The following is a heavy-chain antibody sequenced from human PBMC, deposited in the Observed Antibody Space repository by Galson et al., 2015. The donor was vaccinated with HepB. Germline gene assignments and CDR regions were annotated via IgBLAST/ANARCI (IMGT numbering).Heavy chain of an antibody. V-gene: IGHV3-33*01. CDR1: GFTFSSYG. Sequence: SLRLSCAASGFTFSSYGMHWVRQAPGKGLEWVAVIWYDGSNKYYADSVKGRFTISRDNSKNTLYLQMNSLRAEDTAVYYCARGRGVVVPAAPRIWGQGTLVTVSS. CDR3: ARGRGVVVPAAPRI. D-gene: IGHD2-2*01. J-gene: IGHJ4*02. CDR2: IWYDGSNK.